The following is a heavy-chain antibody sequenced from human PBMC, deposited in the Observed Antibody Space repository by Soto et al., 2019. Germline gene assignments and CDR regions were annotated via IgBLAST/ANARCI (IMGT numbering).Heavy chain of an antibody. CDR1: GFTFSSYS. CDR2: ISSSSSYI. Sequence: EVQLVESGGGLVKPGGSLRLSCAASGFTFSSYSMNWVRQAPGKGLEWVSSISSSSSYIYYADSVKGRFTISRDNAKNSLYLQMNSLRAEDTAVYYCARDAGDGPTYAFDIWGQGTMVTVSS. CDR3: ARDAGDGPTYAFDI. J-gene: IGHJ3*02. V-gene: IGHV3-21*01. D-gene: IGHD1-26*01.